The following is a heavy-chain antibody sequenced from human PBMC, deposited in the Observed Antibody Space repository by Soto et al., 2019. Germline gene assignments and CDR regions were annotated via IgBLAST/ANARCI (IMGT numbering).Heavy chain of an antibody. CDR1: GFTFDDYT. J-gene: IGHJ4*02. CDR3: AKAFRRAAAGTGIEPFDY. D-gene: IGHD6-13*01. Sequence: GGSLRLSCAASGFTFDDYTMHWVRQAPGKGLEWVSLISWDGGSTYYADSVKGRFTISRDNSKNSLYLQMNSLRTEDTALYYCAKAFRRAAAGTGIEPFDYWGQGTLVTVSS. CDR2: ISWDGGST. V-gene: IGHV3-43*01.